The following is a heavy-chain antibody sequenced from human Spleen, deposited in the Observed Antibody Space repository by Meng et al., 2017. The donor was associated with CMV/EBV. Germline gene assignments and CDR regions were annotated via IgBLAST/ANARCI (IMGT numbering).Heavy chain of an antibody. D-gene: IGHD3-10*01. CDR1: TFG. CDR3: AKDSRTYYYASGSYSKGGFDY. J-gene: IGHJ4*02. CDR2: VWYDGSNK. V-gene: IGHV3-33*06. Sequence: TFGMHWVRQAPGKGLEWVAVVWYDGSNKDYADSVKGRFIISRDNSKKTLYLQMNSLRAEDTAVYYRAKDSRTYYYASGSYSKGGFDYWGQGSLVTVSS.